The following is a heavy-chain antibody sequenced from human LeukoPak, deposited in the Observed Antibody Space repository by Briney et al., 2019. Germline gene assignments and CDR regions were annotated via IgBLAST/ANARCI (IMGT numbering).Heavy chain of an antibody. V-gene: IGHV3-21*01. D-gene: IGHD3-22*01. Sequence: GGSLRLSCAASGFTFSSYNLNWVRQAPGKGLEWVTSISSSSSYIYYADSVKGRFTISRDNAKNSLYLQMNSLRAEDTAVYYCARAGGKVVIDTLDYWGQGTLVTVSS. CDR2: ISSSSSYI. J-gene: IGHJ4*02. CDR3: ARAGGKVVIDTLDY. CDR1: GFTFSSYN.